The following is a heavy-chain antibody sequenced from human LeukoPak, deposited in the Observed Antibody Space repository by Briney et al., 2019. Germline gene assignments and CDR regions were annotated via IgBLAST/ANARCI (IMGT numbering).Heavy chain of an antibody. Sequence: GGSLRLSCAASGFTFSSYSMNWVRQAPGKGLEWVSYISSSSSTIYYADSVKGRFTISRDNAKNSLYLQMNSLRAEDTAVYYCARDGKGTVATILYYYYYMDVWGKGTTVTVSS. CDR2: ISSSSSTI. CDR1: GFTFSSYS. CDR3: ARDGKGTVATILYYYYYMDV. D-gene: IGHD5-24*01. V-gene: IGHV3-48*01. J-gene: IGHJ6*03.